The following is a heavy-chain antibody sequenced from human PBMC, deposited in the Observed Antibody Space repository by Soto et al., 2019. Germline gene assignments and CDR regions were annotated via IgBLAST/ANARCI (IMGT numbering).Heavy chain of an antibody. CDR3: ARDYNDFWSGHLDY. CDR1: GFRFSDYS. D-gene: IGHD3-3*01. V-gene: IGHV3-48*01. Sequence: GSLRLSCAASGFRFSDYSMNWVRQAPGRGLEWVSYISSSSFTIHYADSVEGRFAISRDNAKNSLYLQMNSLRAEDTAVYYCARDYNDFWSGHLDYWGQGALVTFSS. CDR2: ISSSSFTI. J-gene: IGHJ4*02.